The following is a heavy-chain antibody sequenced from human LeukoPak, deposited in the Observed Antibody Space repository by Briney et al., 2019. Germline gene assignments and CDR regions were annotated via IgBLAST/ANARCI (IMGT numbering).Heavy chain of an antibody. J-gene: IGHJ2*01. CDR2: INPNSGET. V-gene: IGHV1-2*02. Sequence: GASVKVSCKASGYTFTRYYMHGVRQAPGQGGEGMGGINPNSGETNYAQKFQGRVTISSDTAISTAYMELSGLRSDDTAVYYCARDPGPPRSIAAAARGLNWYFDLWGRGTLVTVSS. CDR3: ARDPGPPRSIAAAARGLNWYFDL. D-gene: IGHD6-13*01. CDR1: GYTFTRYY.